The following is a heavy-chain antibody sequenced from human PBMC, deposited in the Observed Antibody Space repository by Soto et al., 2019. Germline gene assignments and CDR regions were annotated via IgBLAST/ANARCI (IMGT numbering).Heavy chain of an antibody. Sequence: EASVKVSCKASGGTFSSYAISWVRQAPGQGLEWMGGIIPIFGTANYAQKFQGRVTITADESTSTAYMELSSLRSEDTTVYYCASRRGMVGAFDIWGQGTMVTV. CDR2: IIPIFGTA. D-gene: IGHD3-10*01. V-gene: IGHV1-69*13. CDR3: ASRRGMVGAFDI. CDR1: GGTFSSYA. J-gene: IGHJ3*02.